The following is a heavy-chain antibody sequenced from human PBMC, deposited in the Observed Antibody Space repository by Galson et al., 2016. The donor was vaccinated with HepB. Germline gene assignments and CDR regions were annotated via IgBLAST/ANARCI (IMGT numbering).Heavy chain of an antibody. D-gene: IGHD3-10*01. V-gene: IGHV3-74*01. CDR3: AREIPSRGKSDY. CDR1: GFTFSTYW. CDR2: VNTDGSGA. J-gene: IGHJ4*02. Sequence: SLRLSCAASGFTFSTYWMHWVRQAPEKGLVWLSRVNTDGSGADYADSVKGRFTISRDNSKNTLYLEMNSLRDEDTAVYYCAREIPSRGKSDYWGQGTLVTVSS.